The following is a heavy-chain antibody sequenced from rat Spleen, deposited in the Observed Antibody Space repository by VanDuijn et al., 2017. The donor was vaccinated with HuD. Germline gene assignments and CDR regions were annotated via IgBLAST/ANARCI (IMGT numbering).Heavy chain of an antibody. D-gene: IGHD1-9*01. CDR1: GYTFTSYY. CDR3: ARGGYYGYKDVMDA. Sequence: QVQLQQSRAELAKPGSSVKISCKASGYTFTSYYISWIKQTTGQGLEYIGYINTGGGGTNYNEKFKDKATLTVDKSSSTAFMQLSSLTPDDSAVYYCARGGYYGYKDVMDAWGQGASVTVSS. CDR2: INTGGGGT. V-gene: IGHV1-43*01. J-gene: IGHJ4*01.